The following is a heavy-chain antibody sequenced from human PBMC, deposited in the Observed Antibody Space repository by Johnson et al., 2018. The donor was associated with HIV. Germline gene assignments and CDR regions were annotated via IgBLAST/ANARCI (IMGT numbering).Heavy chain of an antibody. D-gene: IGHD2-21*02. J-gene: IGHJ3*02. CDR1: GFTPDDYG. Sequence: VQLVEPGGGVVRPGGSLILSSSAAGFTPDDYGMSWVRQAPGKGLEWVSAISGSGGSTLYADSVKGRFTISRDNSKNTLNLQMNSLRAEDTAVYYCAAGDSHGGAFDIWGQGTMVTVSS. CDR2: ISGSGGST. CDR3: AAGDSHGGAFDI. V-gene: IGHV3-23*04.